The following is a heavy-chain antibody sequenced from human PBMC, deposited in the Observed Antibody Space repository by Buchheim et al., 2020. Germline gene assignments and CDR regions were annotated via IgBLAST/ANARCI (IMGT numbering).Heavy chain of an antibody. CDR2: INQDGDRK. CDR3: ARDSGWLSKD. J-gene: IGHJ4*02. V-gene: IGHV3-7*01. D-gene: IGHD3-22*01. CDR1: GFTFSGYW. Sequence: EVQLVESGGGLVQPGGSLRLSCAASGFTFSGYWLSWVRQAPGKGLEWVASINQDGDRKHDVDSVKGRFTISRDTDKTTMYMQMHSLRAEDTAVYYCARDSGWLSKDWGQGTL.